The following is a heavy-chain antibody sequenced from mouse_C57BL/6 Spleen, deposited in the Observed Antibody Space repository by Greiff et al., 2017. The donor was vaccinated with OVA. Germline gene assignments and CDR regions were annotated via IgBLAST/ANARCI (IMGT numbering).Heavy chain of an antibody. J-gene: IGHJ4*01. CDR3: AKSDYDEIYAMDY. V-gene: IGHV2-5*01. CDR1: GFSLTSYG. CDR2: IWRGGST. D-gene: IGHD2-4*01. Sequence: VMLVESGPGLVQPSQSLSITCTVSGFSLTSYGVHWVRQSPGKGLEWLGVIWRGGSTDYNAAFMSRLSITKDNSKSQVFFKMNSLQADDTAIYYCAKSDYDEIYAMDYWGQGTSVTVSS.